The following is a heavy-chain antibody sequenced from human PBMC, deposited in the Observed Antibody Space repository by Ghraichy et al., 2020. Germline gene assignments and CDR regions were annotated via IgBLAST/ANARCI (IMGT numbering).Heavy chain of an antibody. CDR1: GGSISSTSYY. V-gene: IGHV4-39*01. Sequence: SETLSLTCPVSGGSISSTSYYWDWIRQPPGKGLEWIGSIYHRGNTYYNPSLRNRVTISVDTSKTQFSLKLYSVTAADAAVYYCARRARTHFDYWCQGLLVTVAS. CDR3: ARRARTHFDY. J-gene: IGHJ4*02. CDR2: IYHRGNT.